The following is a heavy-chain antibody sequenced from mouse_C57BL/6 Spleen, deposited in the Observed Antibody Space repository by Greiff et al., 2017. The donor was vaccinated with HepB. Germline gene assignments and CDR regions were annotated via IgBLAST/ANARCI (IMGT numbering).Heavy chain of an antibody. CDR2: IHPNSGST. Sequence: QVQLQQSGAELVKPGASVKLSCKASGYTFTSYWMHWVMQRPGQGLEWIGMIHPNSGSTNYNEKFKSKATLTVDKSSSTAYMQLSSLTSEDSAVYYCAREDYDYDGDYWGQGTTLTVSS. J-gene: IGHJ2*01. V-gene: IGHV1-64*01. CDR3: AREDYDYDGDY. D-gene: IGHD2-4*01. CDR1: GYTFTSYW.